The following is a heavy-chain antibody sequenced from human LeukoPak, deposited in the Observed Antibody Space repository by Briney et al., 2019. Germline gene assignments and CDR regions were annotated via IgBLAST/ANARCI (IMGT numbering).Heavy chain of an antibody. V-gene: IGHV1-69*01. CDR2: IIPIFGTA. CDR1: GGTFSSYA. J-gene: IGHJ6*03. D-gene: IGHD2-2*01. Sequence: ASVKVSCKASGGTFSSYAISWVRQAPGQGLEWMGGIIPIFGTANYAQKFQGRVTITADESTSTAYMELSSLRSEDTAVYYCARGCSSTSCYPRLLGYYYMDVWGKGTTVTVSS. CDR3: ARGCSSTSCYPRLLGYYYMDV.